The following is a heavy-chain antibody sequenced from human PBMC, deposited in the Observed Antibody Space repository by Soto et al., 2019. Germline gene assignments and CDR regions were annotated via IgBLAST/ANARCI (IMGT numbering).Heavy chain of an antibody. CDR3: ARDLPPHLDYYGMDV. CDR1: GFTFSSYS. J-gene: IGHJ6*02. Sequence: GGSLRLSCAASGFTFSSYSMNWVRQAPGKGLEWVSSISSSSSYIYYADSVKGRFTISRDNAKNSLYLQMNSLRAEDTAVYCCARDLPPHLDYYGMDVWGQGTTVTVSS. CDR2: ISSSSSYI. V-gene: IGHV3-21*01. D-gene: IGHD3-16*01.